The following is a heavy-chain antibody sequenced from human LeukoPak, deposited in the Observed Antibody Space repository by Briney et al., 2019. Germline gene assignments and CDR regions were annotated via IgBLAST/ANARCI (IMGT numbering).Heavy chain of an antibody. J-gene: IGHJ4*02. Sequence: ASVKVSCKASGYTFTSYGISWVRQAPGQGLEWMGWISAYNGNTNYAQKLQGRVTMTTDTSTSTAYMELRSLRSDDTAVYYCARDPDPYCSSTSCSWDFDYWGRGTLVTVSS. CDR1: GYTFTSYG. CDR2: ISAYNGNT. CDR3: ARDPDPYCSSTSCSWDFDY. V-gene: IGHV1-18*01. D-gene: IGHD2-2*01.